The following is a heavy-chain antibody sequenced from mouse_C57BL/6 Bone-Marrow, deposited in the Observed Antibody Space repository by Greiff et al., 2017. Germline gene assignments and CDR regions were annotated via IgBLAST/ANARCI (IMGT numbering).Heavy chain of an antibody. CDR3: SLDAY. CDR1: GFTFSNYW. J-gene: IGHJ3*01. CDR2: IRLKSDNYAT. V-gene: IGHV6-3*01. Sequence: VQLKESGGGLVQPGGSMKLSCVASGFTFSNYWMNWVRQSPEKGLEWVAQIRLKSDNYATHYAESVKGRFTISRDDSKSSVYLQMNNLRAEDTGIYYCSLDAYWGQGTLVTVSA.